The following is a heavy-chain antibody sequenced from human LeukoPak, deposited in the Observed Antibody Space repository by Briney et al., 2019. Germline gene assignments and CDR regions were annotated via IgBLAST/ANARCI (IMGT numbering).Heavy chain of an antibody. CDR1: GFTFDDYA. D-gene: IGHD3/OR15-3a*01. CDR2: ISWNSGSI. Sequence: GRSLRLSCAASGFTFDDYAIHWVRQAPGKGLEWVSGISWNSGSIGYADSVKGRFTISRDNAKNSLYLQMNSLRAEDTALYYWAKAVDSAFDIWGQGTMVTVSS. V-gene: IGHV3-9*01. J-gene: IGHJ3*02. CDR3: AKAVDSAFDI.